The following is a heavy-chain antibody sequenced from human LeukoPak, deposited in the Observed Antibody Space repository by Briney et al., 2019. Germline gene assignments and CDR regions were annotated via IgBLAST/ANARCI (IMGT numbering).Heavy chain of an antibody. V-gene: IGHV3-23*01. D-gene: IGHD1-20*01. CDR2: ISDSGGNT. J-gene: IGHJ4*02. CDR1: GFTFSNFH. Sequence: PGGSLRLSCAASGFTFSNFHMTWVRRSPGKGLEWVSAISDSGGNTWYADSVKGRFTISRDNSKNTVYLQMNSLRAEGTAVYYCAKELRSISATTGFDYWGQGTLVTVSS. CDR3: AKELRSISATTGFDY.